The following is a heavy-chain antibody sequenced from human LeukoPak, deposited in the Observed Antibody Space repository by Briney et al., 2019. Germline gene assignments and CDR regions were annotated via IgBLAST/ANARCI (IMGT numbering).Heavy chain of an antibody. CDR3: AREWDYYAF. V-gene: IGHV1-2*02. Sequence: ASVKVSCKASRYTFTDYYMHWVRQAPEQGLEWMGWINPKSGDTRYAQKFQGRVTMTRDTSITTAYMDLSRLRSDDTAVYYCAREWDYYAFWGQGTLVTVSS. CDR1: RYTFTDYY. CDR2: INPKSGDT. J-gene: IGHJ4*02.